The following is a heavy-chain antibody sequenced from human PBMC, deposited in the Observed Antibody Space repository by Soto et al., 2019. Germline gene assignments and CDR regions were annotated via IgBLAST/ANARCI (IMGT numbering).Heavy chain of an antibody. CDR2: ISSSSSYI. CDR1: GLTFSSYS. J-gene: IGHJ6*02. V-gene: IGHV3-21*01. D-gene: IGHD5-12*01. CDR3: ARGLSGYDFSYYYYGMDV. Sequence: GGSLRLSCAASGLTFSSYSMNWVRQAPGKGLEWVSSISSSSSYIYYADSVKGRFTISRDNAKNSLYLQMNSLRAEDTAVYYCARGLSGYDFSYYYYGMDVWGQGTTVTVSS.